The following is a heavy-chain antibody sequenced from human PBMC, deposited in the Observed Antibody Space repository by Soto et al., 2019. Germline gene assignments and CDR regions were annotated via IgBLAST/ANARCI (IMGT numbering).Heavy chain of an antibody. CDR2: IIPIFGTA. CDR1: GGTFSSYA. CDR3: ARLRTKGYYGMDV. Sequence: ASVKVSCKASGGTFSSYAISWVRQAPGQGLEWMGGIIPIFGTANYAQKVQGRVTITADKSTSTAYMELSSLRSEDTAVYYCARLRTKGYYGMDVWGQGTTVTVSS. J-gene: IGHJ6*02. V-gene: IGHV1-69*06. D-gene: IGHD2-2*01.